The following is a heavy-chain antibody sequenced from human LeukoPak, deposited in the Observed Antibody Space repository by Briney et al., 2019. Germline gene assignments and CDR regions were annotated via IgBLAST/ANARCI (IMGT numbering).Heavy chain of an antibody. V-gene: IGHV4-59*01. CDR3: ARDTTPLQH. CDR1: GGSISSYY. D-gene: IGHD1-14*01. Sequence: KSSETLSLTCTVSGGSISSYYWSWIRQPPGKGLEWIGYIYYSGSTNYNPSLKSRVTISVDTSKNQFSLKLTSVTAADTAVYYCARDTTPLQHWGQGTLVTVSS. J-gene: IGHJ1*01. CDR2: IYYSGST.